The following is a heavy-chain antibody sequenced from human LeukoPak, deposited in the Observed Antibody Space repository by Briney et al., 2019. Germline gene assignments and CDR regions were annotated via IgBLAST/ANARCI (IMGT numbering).Heavy chain of an antibody. CDR3: ARDSITGDNSLDF. Sequence: GGSLRLSCAASGFTFRTYCIQWLRQAPAKGLAWVAGMEGDGSKAHCADSGRGRFTVSRDNSKNTLYLQMNSLRAEDTAVYYCARDSITGDNSLDFWGRGTLVTVSS. J-gene: IGHJ4*02. CDR2: MEGDGSKA. V-gene: IGHV3-33*05. CDR1: GFTFRTYC. D-gene: IGHD7-27*01.